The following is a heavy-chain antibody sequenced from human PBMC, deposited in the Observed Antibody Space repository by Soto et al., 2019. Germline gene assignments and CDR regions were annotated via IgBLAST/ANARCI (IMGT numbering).Heavy chain of an antibody. Sequence: PSETLSLTCTVSGGSISSGGYYWSWIRQHPGKGLEWIGYIYYSGSTYYNPSLKSRVTISVDTSKNQFSLKLSSVTAADTAVYYCARDSWRRGQFDYWGQGTLVTVSS. J-gene: IGHJ4*02. V-gene: IGHV4-31*03. CDR2: IYYSGST. D-gene: IGHD1-26*01. CDR1: GGSISSGGYY. CDR3: ARDSWRRGQFDY.